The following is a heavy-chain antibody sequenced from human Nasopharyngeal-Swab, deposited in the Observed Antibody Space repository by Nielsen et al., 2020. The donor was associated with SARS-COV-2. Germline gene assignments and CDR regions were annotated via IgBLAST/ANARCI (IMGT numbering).Heavy chain of an antibody. CDR3: ATAPNGYYDFWSGPYESWFDP. Sequence: ASVKVSCKASGYTFTSYYMHWVRQAPGQGFEWMGIINPSGGSTSYAQKFQGRVTMTRDTSTSTVYMELSSLRSEDTAVYYCATAPNGYYDFWSGPYESWFDPWGQGTLVTVSS. D-gene: IGHD3-3*01. V-gene: IGHV1-46*01. CDR1: GYTFTSYY. J-gene: IGHJ5*02. CDR2: INPSGGST.